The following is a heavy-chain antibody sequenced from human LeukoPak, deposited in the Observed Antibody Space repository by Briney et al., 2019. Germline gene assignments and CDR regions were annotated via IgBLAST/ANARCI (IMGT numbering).Heavy chain of an antibody. J-gene: IGHJ5*02. CDR2: IYSGGST. CDR1: GFTDSGDY. V-gene: IGHV3-53*01. CDR3: ARHDWFDP. Sequence: PGGSLRLSCAVSGFTDSGDYMSWVRQAPGKGLEWASVIYSGGSTYYADSVKGRFTISRDNSKNMLYLQMNSLRAEDTAVYYCARHDWFDPWGQGTLVTVSS. D-gene: IGHD3-3*01.